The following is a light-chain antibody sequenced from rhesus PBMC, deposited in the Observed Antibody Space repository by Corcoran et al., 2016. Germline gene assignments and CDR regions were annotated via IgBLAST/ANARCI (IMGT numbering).Light chain of an antibody. CDR2: AAT. CDR3: QQYKGYPLT. V-gene: IGKV1-28*02. J-gene: IGKJ4*01. Sequence: DIQMTQSPSSLSASVGDTVTITCRASQGISSYLNWFQQNTWKAPKLLIYAATTLQSGVPSRFSGRGSGTDFTLTISSLQPEDFATYYGQQYKGYPLTFGGGTKVEIK. CDR1: QGISSY.